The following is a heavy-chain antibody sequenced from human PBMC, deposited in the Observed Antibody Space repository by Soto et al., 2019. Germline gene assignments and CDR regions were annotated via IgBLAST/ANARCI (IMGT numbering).Heavy chain of an antibody. CDR1: GGIFSTYA. V-gene: IGHV1-69*01. D-gene: IGHD3-10*01. CDR3: ARDRDDYGSGNYYNRFDF. Sequence: QVQLVQSGAEVKKPGSSVKVSCKASGGIFSTYAISWLRQAPGQGLEWMGGIIPIFGTPNYAQRFQGRVTSTADESTNTSYMELSRLKSEDTAVYYCARDRDDYGSGNYYNRFDFWGQGTLVTVSS. CDR2: IIPIFGTP. J-gene: IGHJ4*02.